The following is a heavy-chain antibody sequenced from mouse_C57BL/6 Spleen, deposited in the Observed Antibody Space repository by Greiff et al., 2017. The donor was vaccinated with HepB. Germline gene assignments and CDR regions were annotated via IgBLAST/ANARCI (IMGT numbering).Heavy chain of an antibody. D-gene: IGHD2-1*01. V-gene: IGHV1-50*01. CDR2: IDPSDSYT. CDR3: ARSLLLGKRDYAMDY. CDR1: GYTFTSYW. J-gene: IGHJ4*01. Sequence: QVQLQQPGAELVKPGASVKLSCKASGYTFTSYWMQGVKQRPGQGLEWIGEIDPSDSYTNYNQKFKGKATLTVDTSSSTAYMQLSSLTSEDSAVYYCARSLLLGKRDYAMDYWGQGTSVTVSS.